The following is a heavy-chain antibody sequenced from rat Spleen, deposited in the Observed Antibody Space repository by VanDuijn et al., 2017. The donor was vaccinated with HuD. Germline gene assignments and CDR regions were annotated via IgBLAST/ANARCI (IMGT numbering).Heavy chain of an antibody. CDR2: ISSGGST. Sequence: QVQLKESGPGLVQPSQTLSLTCTVSRFSLTSYTVSWFRQPPGKGLEWIAAISSGGSTYYNSAFKSRLSISRDTSKSQVFLKMNSLQTEDTAMYFCARLRPNWEGGYFDFWGPGTMVTVSS. CDR3: ARLRPNWEGGYFDF. CDR1: RFSLTSYT. J-gene: IGHJ1*01. D-gene: IGHD5-1*01. V-gene: IGHV2-6*01.